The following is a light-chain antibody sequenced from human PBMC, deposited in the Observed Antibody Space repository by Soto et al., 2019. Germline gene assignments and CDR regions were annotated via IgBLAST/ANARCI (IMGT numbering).Light chain of an antibody. J-gene: IGKJ4*01. V-gene: IGKV3-20*01. CDR3: QQYGSTVT. CDR2: EAS. CDR1: QSISRT. Sequence: EIVLTQSPDTLSVSPGERATLSCRASQSISRTLAWYQQKPGQAPRLLIYEASIRATGIPDRFSGGGSGTDFTLTISRLEPEDFAVYHCQQYGSTVTFGGGTKVDIK.